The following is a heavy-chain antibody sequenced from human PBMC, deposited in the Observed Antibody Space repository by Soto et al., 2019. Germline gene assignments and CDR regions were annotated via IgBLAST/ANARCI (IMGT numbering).Heavy chain of an antibody. CDR3: ARLGAQEIDP. V-gene: IGHV4-39*07. D-gene: IGHD3-16*01. Sequence: SETLSLTCTVSGASISSGGYYWSWIRQHPGKGLEWIGSIYYSGSTFYNPSLKSRVTISVDTSKNQFSLKLSSVTAADTAVYYCARLGAQEIDPWGQGTLVTVSS. CDR2: IYYSGST. CDR1: GASISSGGYY. J-gene: IGHJ5*02.